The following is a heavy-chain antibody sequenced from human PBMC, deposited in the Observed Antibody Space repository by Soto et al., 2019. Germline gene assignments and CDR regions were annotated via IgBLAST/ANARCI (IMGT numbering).Heavy chain of an antibody. CDR3: AADSPGITGTGAALEI. V-gene: IGHV1-58*01. J-gene: IGHJ3*02. CDR1: GFTFTSSA. CDR2: IVVGSGNT. D-gene: IGHD1-20*01. Sequence: SVKVSCKASGFTFTSSAVQWVRQARGQRLEWIGWIVVGSGNTNYAQKFQERVTITRDMSTSTAYMELSSLRSEDTAVYYCAADSPGITGTGAALEIWGQGTTVPVSS.